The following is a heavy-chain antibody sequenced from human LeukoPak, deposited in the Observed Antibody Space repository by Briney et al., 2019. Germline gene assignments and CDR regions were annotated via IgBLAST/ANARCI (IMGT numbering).Heavy chain of an antibody. J-gene: IGHJ4*02. D-gene: IGHD3-22*01. CDR1: GVSVRNGIYY. CDR3: ARDSYYDSSGYYAGYDY. CDR2: MYYSGST. Sequence: SETLSLTCTVSGVSVRNGIYYWSWIRQPPGKGLEWIGHMYYSGSTNYNPSLKSRVTISVDTSKNQFSLKLSSVTAADTAVYYCARDSYYDSSGYYAGYDYWGQGTLVTVSS. V-gene: IGHV4-61*01.